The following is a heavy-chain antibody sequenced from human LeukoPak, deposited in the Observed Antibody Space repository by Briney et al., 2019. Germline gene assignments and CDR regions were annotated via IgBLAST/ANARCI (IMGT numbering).Heavy chain of an antibody. CDR1: GGSISSGDYY. CDR2: IYYSGST. V-gene: IGHV4-30-4*01. J-gene: IGHJ4*02. D-gene: IGHD6-13*01. Sequence: PSETLSLTCTVSGGSISSGDYYWSWIRQPPGKGLEWIGYIYYSGSTYYNPSLKSRVTISVDTSKNQFSLKLSSVTAADTAVYYCARSPPAAGLHLDYWGQGTLVTVSS. CDR3: ARSPPAAGLHLDY.